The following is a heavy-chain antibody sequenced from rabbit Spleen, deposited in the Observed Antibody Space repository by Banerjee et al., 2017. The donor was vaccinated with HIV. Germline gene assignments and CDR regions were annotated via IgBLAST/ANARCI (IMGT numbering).Heavy chain of an antibody. CDR3: TRNATGGLDL. V-gene: IGHV1S8*01. D-gene: IGHD4-1*01. CDR2: IYPVFGIT. Sequence: QEQLKETGGGLVQPGGSLTLSCKDSGIDLINNAMSWVHQAAGKGLEWMGDIYPVFGITNYANWMKGRFTISSDNAQNTVDLQMNSLTAADTATYFCTRNATGGLDLWGQGTLVTVS. CDR1: GIDLINNA. J-gene: IGHJ3*01.